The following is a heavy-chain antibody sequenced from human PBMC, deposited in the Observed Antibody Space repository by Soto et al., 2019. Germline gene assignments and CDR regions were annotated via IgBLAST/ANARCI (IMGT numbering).Heavy chain of an antibody. J-gene: IGHJ6*02. D-gene: IGHD2-8*01. V-gene: IGHV1-2*04. Sequence: GASVKVSCNASGYSFTDYHIHWVRQAPGQELEWLGRINPKSGGTSTAQKFQGWVTMTTDTSISTASMELTRLTSDDTAIYYCARGDSTDCSNGVCSFFYNHDMDVWGQGTTVTVSS. CDR2: INPKSGGT. CDR3: ARGDSTDCSNGVCSFFYNHDMDV. CDR1: GYSFTDYH.